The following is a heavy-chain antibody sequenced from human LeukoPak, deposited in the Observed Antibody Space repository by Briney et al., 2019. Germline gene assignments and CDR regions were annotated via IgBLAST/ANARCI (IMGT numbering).Heavy chain of an antibody. J-gene: IGHJ4*02. V-gene: IGHV4-4*07. CDR2: IYTSGST. Sequence: SETLSLTCTVSGDPISSYYWSWIRQPAGKGLEWIGRIYTSGSTNYIPSLKSRVTMSVDTSKNQFSLKLSSVTAADTAVYYCASIDFWSGYYYFDYWGQGTPVTVSS. D-gene: IGHD3-3*01. CDR1: GDPISSYY. CDR3: ASIDFWSGYYYFDY.